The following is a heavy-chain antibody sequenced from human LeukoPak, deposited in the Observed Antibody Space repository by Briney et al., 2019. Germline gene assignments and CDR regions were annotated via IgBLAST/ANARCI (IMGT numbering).Heavy chain of an antibody. J-gene: IGHJ5*01. Sequence: PSETLSLTCTVSGGSITISSYYWGWIRQPPGKGLEWIGSIYYSGNTYYNPSLKSRVTISVDTSKHQFSLNLSSVTAADTAIYFCARGLLYSGSSARNWFDSWGQGTLVTVSS. CDR1: GGSITISSYY. V-gene: IGHV4-39*01. D-gene: IGHD1-26*01. CDR2: IYYSGNT. CDR3: ARGLLYSGSSARNWFDS.